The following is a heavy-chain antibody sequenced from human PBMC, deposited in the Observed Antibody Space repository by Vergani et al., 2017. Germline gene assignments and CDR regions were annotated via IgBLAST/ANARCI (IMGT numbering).Heavy chain of an antibody. CDR3: ARGDYGILSGYRY. CDR1: GYTFSNYY. D-gene: IGHD3-9*01. J-gene: IGHJ4*02. V-gene: IGHV1-46*03. Sequence: QVQVVQSGAEVKKSGASVKVSCKTSGYTFSNYYMHWVRQAPGQGLEWMGIINPSGGHTNYAQKFQCRVTMTRDTSTSTVYMELSSLRSEDTAIYYCARGDYGILSGYRYWGQGALLADSA. CDR2: INPSGGHT.